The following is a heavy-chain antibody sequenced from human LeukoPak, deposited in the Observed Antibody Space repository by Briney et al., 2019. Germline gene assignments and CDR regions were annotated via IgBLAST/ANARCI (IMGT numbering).Heavy chain of an antibody. CDR3: ARDIIRYGSGSYYGRYYYYYMDV. J-gene: IGHJ6*03. Sequence: ASVKVSCKASGGTFSSYAISCVRQAPAQGREWMGGIIPIFGTANYAQKFQGRVRITADKSTSTAYMKLSSVKSKDTAVYYCARDIIRYGSGSYYGRYYYYYMDVWGKGTTVTVSS. D-gene: IGHD3-10*01. V-gene: IGHV1-69*06. CDR1: GGTFSSYA. CDR2: IIPIFGTA.